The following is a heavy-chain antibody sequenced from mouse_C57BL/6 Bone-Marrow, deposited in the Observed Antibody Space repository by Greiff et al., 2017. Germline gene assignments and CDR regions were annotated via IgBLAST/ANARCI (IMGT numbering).Heavy chain of an antibody. J-gene: IGHJ3*01. Sequence: EVMLVESGGGLVQPGGSMKLSCVASGFTFSNYWMNWVRQSPEKGLEWVAQIRLKSDNYATHYAESVKGRFTISRDDSKSSVYLQMHNLRAEATGIYYCSSLAYWGQGTLVTVSA. CDR3: SSLAY. CDR2: IRLKSDNYAT. CDR1: GFTFSNYW. V-gene: IGHV6-3*01.